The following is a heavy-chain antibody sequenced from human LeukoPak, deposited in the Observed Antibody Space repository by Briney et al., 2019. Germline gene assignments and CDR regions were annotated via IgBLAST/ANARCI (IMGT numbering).Heavy chain of an antibody. J-gene: IGHJ4*02. CDR3: ARESISGHRDFDY. V-gene: IGHV3-48*01. Sequence: GGSLRLSCAASGFTFSGYSMNWVRQAPGKGLDWLSYISSGSRTIYYADSVKGRFTVSRDNAKNSLYLQMNSLRAEDTAVYYCARESISGHRDFDYWGQGALVTVSS. CDR1: GFTFSGYS. D-gene: IGHD1-26*01. CDR2: ISSGSRTI.